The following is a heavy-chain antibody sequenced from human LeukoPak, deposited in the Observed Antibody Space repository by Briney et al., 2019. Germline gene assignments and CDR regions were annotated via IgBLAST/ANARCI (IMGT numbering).Heavy chain of an antibody. V-gene: IGHV3-23*01. CDR1: GFTFSSYA. J-gene: IGHJ4*02. Sequence: PGGSLRLSCAASGFTFSSYAMSWVRQAPGKGLEWVSAISGSGGSTYYADSVKGRFTISRDNSKNTLYLQTNSLRAEDTAVYYCAKEVYYYGSGSYSYYFDYWGQGTLVTVSS. D-gene: IGHD3-10*01. CDR3: AKEVYYYGSGSYSYYFDY. CDR2: ISGSGGST.